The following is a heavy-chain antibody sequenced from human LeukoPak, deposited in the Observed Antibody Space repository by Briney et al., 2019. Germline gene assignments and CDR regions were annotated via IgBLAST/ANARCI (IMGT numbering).Heavy chain of an antibody. J-gene: IGHJ4*02. V-gene: IGHV3-23*01. Sequence: PGGSLRLSCAASGFTFSSYAMSWVRQAPGKGLEWVSAISGSGGSTYYADSVKGRFTISRDNSKNTLYLQMNSLRAEDTAVYYCAKEGTVLRFLEWLLSAPFDYWGQGTLVTVSS. CDR3: AKEGTVLRFLEWLLSAPFDY. D-gene: IGHD3-3*01. CDR2: ISGSGGST. CDR1: GFTFSSYA.